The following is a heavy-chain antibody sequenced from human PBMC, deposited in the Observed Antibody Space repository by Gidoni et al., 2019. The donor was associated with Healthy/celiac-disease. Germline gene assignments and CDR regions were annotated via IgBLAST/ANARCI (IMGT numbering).Heavy chain of an antibody. Sequence: EVQLVESGGGLVKPGGSLRLSCAPSRFTFSSYSRNWVRQAPGKGLEWVSSISSSSSYIYYADSVKGRFTISRDNAKNSLYLQMNSLRAEDTAVYYCARHPAAMPAFDIWGQGTMVTVSS. CDR2: ISSSSSYI. V-gene: IGHV3-21*01. J-gene: IGHJ3*02. D-gene: IGHD2-2*01. CDR3: ARHPAAMPAFDI. CDR1: RFTFSSYS.